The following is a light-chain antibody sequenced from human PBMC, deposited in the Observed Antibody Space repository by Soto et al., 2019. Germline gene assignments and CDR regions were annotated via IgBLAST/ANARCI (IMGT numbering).Light chain of an antibody. CDR1: SSDVGSDNT. CDR2: EVT. CDR3: SSYAISPTFAHVV. Sequence: QSALTQPASVSGSPGQSITISCTGTSSDVGSDNTVSWYQQHPGKAPKLLIYEVTKRPSGISNHFSGSKSGTTASLTISGLQAEDEADYYCSSYAISPTFAHVVFGGGTKLTVL. V-gene: IGLV2-23*02. J-gene: IGLJ2*01.